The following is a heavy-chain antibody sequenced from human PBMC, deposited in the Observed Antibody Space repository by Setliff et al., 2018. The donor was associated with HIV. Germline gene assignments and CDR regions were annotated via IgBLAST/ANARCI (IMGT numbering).Heavy chain of an antibody. D-gene: IGHD5-18*01. Sequence: WASVKISCKASGYTFTSYAMHWVRQAPGQRLEWMGWINAGNGNTKYSQKFQGRVTITRDTSASTAYMELSSLRSEDTAVYYCARDGGDTAMVSYYYYYYMDVWVKGTTVTVSS. CDR3: ARDGGDTAMVSYYYYYYMDV. CDR2: INAGNGNT. V-gene: IGHV1-3*01. CDR1: GYTFTSYA. J-gene: IGHJ6*03.